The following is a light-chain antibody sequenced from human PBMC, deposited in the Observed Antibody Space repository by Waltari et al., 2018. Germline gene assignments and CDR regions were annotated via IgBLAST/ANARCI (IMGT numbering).Light chain of an antibody. Sequence: DIVMTQSPESLAVSLGERATIRCKSSQTLLYISNNKNYLSWYQQKPGQPPRLLMYWASTRESGVPDRFSGSGSGTDFTLTIGSLQAEDVAVYYCQQYYDIPYTFGQGTKLEIE. CDR1: QTLLYISNNKNY. CDR3: QQYYDIPYT. CDR2: WAS. J-gene: IGKJ2*01. V-gene: IGKV4-1*01.